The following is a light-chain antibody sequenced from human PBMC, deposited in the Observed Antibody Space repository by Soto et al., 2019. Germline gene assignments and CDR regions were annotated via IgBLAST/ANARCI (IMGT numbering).Light chain of an antibody. Sequence: QSVLTQPPSASGTPEQRVTISCSGSTSNIGSNTVNWYQQLPGTAPKLLIYSDNVRPSGVPDRFSASKSGTSASLAIGGLQSEDEADYYCAVWDDSLDGRVVFGGGTQLTVL. CDR1: TSNIGSNT. CDR3: AVWDDSLDGRVV. V-gene: IGLV1-44*01. J-gene: IGLJ2*01. CDR2: SDN.